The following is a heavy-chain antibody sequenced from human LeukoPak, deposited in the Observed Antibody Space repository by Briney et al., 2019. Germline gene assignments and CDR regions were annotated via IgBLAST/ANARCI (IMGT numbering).Heavy chain of an antibody. CDR1: GFTFSSYT. Sequence: GGSLRRTCAVSGFTFSSYTINWVRQAPGKGLESVSSISSSSSYMYYADSVKGRFTISRDNAKNSLSLQMNSLRAEDTAVYYCARDRLLEDRDYHYYYYMDVWGIGTTVTVSS. D-gene: IGHD1-1*01. V-gene: IGHV3-21*01. CDR3: ARDRLLEDRDYHYYYYMDV. J-gene: IGHJ6*03. CDR2: ISSSSSYM.